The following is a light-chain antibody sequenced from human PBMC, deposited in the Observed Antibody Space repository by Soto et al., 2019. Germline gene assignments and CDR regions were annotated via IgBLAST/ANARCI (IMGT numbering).Light chain of an antibody. CDR3: CSYTSDLTPYV. CDR2: GVT. J-gene: IGLJ1*01. Sequence: QSAQTQPASVSGSPGQSITISCTGTSSDIGGHDDVSWYQQHPGKVPKLLLYGVTDRPSGVSDRFSGSKSGNVASLTISGLQAEDEADYYCCSYTSDLTPYVFGTGTKVTVL. V-gene: IGLV2-14*03. CDR1: SSDIGGHDD.